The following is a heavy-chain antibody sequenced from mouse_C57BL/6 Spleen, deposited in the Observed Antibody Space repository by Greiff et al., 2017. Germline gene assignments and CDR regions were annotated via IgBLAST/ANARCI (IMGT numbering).Heavy chain of an antibody. CDR1: GYSFTSYY. Sequence: QVQLQQSGPELVKPGASVKISCKASGYSFTSYYIHWVKQRPGQGLEWIGWIYPGSGNTKYNEKFKGKGTLTADTSSSTAYMQLSSLTSEDSAVYYCARGYDYPHYYAMDYWGQGTSVTVSS. CDR2: IYPGSGNT. D-gene: IGHD2-4*01. J-gene: IGHJ4*01. V-gene: IGHV1-66*01. CDR3: ARGYDYPHYYAMDY.